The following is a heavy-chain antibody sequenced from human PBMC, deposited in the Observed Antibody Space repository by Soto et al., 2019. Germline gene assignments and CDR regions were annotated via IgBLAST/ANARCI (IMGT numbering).Heavy chain of an antibody. V-gene: IGHV1-69*02. D-gene: IGHD3-10*01. CDR3: ARSGITMVRGVIVWFDP. CDR1: GGTYSSYT. Sequence: SVKVSCKASGGTYSSYTISWVRQAPGQGLEWMGRIIPILGIANYAQKFQGRVTITADKSTSTAYMELSSLRSEDTAVYYCARSGITMVRGVIVWFDPWGQGTLVTVSS. CDR2: IIPILGIA. J-gene: IGHJ5*02.